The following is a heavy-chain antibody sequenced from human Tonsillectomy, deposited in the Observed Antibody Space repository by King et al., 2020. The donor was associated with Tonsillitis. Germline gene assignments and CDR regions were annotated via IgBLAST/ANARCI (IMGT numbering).Heavy chain of an antibody. CDR3: TTDAFAIRGRFDF. Sequence: VQLVESGGGLVKPGGSLRLSCAASGFIFSNAWMSWVRQAPGKGLEWVGRIKSKTEDGTTDDAAPVKGRFTISRDDSKNILYLQMDSLKTEDTAVYYCTTDAFAIRGRFDFWGQGTLVTVSS. V-gene: IGHV3-15*01. CDR2: IKSKTEDGTT. J-gene: IGHJ4*02. CDR1: GFIFSNAW. D-gene: IGHD3-10*01.